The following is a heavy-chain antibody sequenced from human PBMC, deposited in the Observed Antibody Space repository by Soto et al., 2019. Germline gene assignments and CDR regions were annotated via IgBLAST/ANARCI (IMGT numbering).Heavy chain of an antibody. CDR3: ARELAARPFDYYGMDV. J-gene: IGHJ6*02. D-gene: IGHD6-6*01. CDR2: IYSGGST. Sequence: PGGSLRLSCAASGFTVSSNYMSWVRQAPGKGLEWVSVIYSGGSTYYADSVKGRFTISRDNSKNTLYLQMNSLRAEDTAVYYCARELAARPFDYYGMDVWGQGTTVTVSS. V-gene: IGHV3-53*01. CDR1: GFTVSSNY.